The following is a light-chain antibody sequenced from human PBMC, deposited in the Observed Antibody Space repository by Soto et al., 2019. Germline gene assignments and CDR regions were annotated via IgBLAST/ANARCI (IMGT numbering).Light chain of an antibody. CDR2: EAS. CDR3: LHRTSCPAT. Sequence: LLTKAACTVSLSLGERATLSCRASQSINSCLVWYQQKPGQAPRLLIYEASNRATGIPPRFSGSGSGTDFTLTISSLEPDDFAIYYCLHRTSCPATFGQGTKVDIK. V-gene: IGKV3-11*01. CDR1: QSINSC. J-gene: IGKJ1*01.